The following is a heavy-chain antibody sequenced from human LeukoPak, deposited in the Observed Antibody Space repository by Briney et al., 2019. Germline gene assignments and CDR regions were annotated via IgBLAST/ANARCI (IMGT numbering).Heavy chain of an antibody. CDR1: GYSFTSYW. CDR2: IYPGDSDT. V-gene: IGHV5-51*01. CDR3: ARQESSRYCSGGSCSYYFDY. D-gene: IGHD2-15*01. J-gene: IGHJ4*02. Sequence: GESLEISCKGSGYSFTSYWIGWVRQMPGKGLEWMGIIYPGDSDTRYSPSFQGQVTISADKSISTAYLQWSSLKASDTAMYYCARQESSRYCSGGSCSYYFDYWGQGTLVTVSS.